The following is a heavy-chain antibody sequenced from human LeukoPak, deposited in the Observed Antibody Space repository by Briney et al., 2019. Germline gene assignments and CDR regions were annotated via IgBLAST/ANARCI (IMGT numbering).Heavy chain of an antibody. J-gene: IGHJ4*02. D-gene: IGHD3-22*01. Sequence: GGSLRLSCAASGFTFSSYAMHWVRQAPGKGLEWVAVISYDGSNKYYADSVKGRFTISRDNSKNTLYPQMNSLRAEDTAVYYCARDRLITYYYDSSGYYPGYWGQGTLVTVSS. V-gene: IGHV3-30*04. CDR1: GFTFSSYA. CDR2: ISYDGSNK. CDR3: ARDRLITYYYDSSGYYPGY.